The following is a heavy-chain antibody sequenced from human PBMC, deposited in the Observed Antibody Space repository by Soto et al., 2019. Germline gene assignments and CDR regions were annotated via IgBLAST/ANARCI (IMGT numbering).Heavy chain of an antibody. J-gene: IGHJ4*02. D-gene: IGHD3-22*01. Sequence: EVQLLESGGGLVQPGGSLRLSCAASGFTFSSYAMSWVRQAPGKGLEWVSAISGSGGSTYYADSVKGRFTISRDNSKNTLYLQMNSLRAEDTAVYYCAKGVGDSSGYYYQYYFDYWGQGTLVTVSS. CDR3: AKGVGDSSGYYYQYYFDY. CDR1: GFTFSSYA. V-gene: IGHV3-23*01. CDR2: ISGSGGST.